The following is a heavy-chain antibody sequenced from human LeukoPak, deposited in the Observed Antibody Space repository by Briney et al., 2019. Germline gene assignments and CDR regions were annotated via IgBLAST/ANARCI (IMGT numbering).Heavy chain of an antibody. CDR3: ASGLAIVVVPAANPYYFDY. J-gene: IGHJ4*02. Sequence: SVTVSCTASGGTFSSYAISWVRQAPGQGLEWMGGIIPIFGTANYAQKFQGRVTITADESTSTAYMELSSLRSEDTAVYYCASGLAIVVVPAANPYYFDYWGQGTLVTVSS. CDR1: GGTFSSYA. CDR2: IIPIFGTA. V-gene: IGHV1-69*13. D-gene: IGHD2-2*01.